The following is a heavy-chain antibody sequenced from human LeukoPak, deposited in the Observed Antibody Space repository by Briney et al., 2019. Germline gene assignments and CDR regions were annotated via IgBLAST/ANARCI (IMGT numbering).Heavy chain of an antibody. CDR3: ARVIDYGDYLVPFFDY. D-gene: IGHD4-17*01. CDR1: GFTFSSYS. V-gene: IGHV3-48*04. J-gene: IGHJ4*02. CDR2: ISSSSSTI. Sequence: GGSLRLSCAASGFTFSSYSMNWVRQAPGKGLEWVSYISSSSSTIYYADSVKGRFTISRDNAKNSLYLQMNSLRAEDTAVYYCARVIDYGDYLVPFFDYWGQGTLVTVSS.